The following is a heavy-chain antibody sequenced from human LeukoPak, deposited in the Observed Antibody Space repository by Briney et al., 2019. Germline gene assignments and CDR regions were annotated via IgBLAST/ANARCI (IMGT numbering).Heavy chain of an antibody. V-gene: IGHV1-69*04. CDR3: ARHYGGNSGAYYFDY. J-gene: IGHJ4*02. Sequence: ASVKVSCKASGGTFSSYAISWVRQAPGQGLEWMGRIIPILGIANYAQKFQGRVTITADKSTSTAYMELSSLRSEDTAVYYCARHYGGNSGAYYFDYWGQGTLVTVSS. CDR1: GGTFSSYA. CDR2: IIPILGIA. D-gene: IGHD4-23*01.